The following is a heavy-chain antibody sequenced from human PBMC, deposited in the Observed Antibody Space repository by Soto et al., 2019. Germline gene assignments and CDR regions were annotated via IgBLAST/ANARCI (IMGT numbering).Heavy chain of an antibody. J-gene: IGHJ6*02. CDR1: GGDFLSYT. CDR2: IIPMLDVA. CDR3: AQMWFGELWHGMDV. D-gene: IGHD3-10*01. V-gene: IGHV1-69*02. Sequence: QLVQSGAEVKKPGSSVKVSCKASGGDFLSYTISWVRQAPGQGPEWMGTIIPMLDVAKNAQKFQGRVAITADKATSTVYMELRSLRSDDTAVYYCAQMWFGELWHGMDVWGQGTTITVSS.